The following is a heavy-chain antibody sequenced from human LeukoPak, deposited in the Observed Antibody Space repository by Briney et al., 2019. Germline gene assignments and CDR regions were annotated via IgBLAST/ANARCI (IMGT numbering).Heavy chain of an antibody. V-gene: IGHV2-5*02. J-gene: IGHJ5*02. CDR1: GFSLSTSGVG. D-gene: IGHD6-13*01. CDR3: PHRPEYSSSWRLGNWFDP. Sequence: SGPTLVKPTQTLTLTCTFSGFSLSTSGVGVGWIRQPPGKALEWLALIYWDDDKRYSPSLKSRLTITKDTSKNQVVLTMTNMDPVDTATYYCPHRPEYSSSWRLGNWFDPWGQGTLVTVSS. CDR2: IYWDDDK.